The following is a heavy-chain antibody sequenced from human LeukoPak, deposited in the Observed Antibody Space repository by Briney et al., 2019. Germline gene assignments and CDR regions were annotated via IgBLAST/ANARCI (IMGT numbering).Heavy chain of an antibody. CDR1: GGSISSSTYY. CDR2: IYYDGNT. V-gene: IGHV4-39*07. D-gene: IGHD1-26*01. Sequence: PSETLSLTCTVSGGSISSSTYYWGWIRQPPGKGLEWIGNIYYDGNTFYSPSLKSRVTISLDTSNSQFSLKLSSMTAADTAVYFCAKMVGARFDYWGQGTLVTVSS. J-gene: IGHJ4*02. CDR3: AKMVGARFDY.